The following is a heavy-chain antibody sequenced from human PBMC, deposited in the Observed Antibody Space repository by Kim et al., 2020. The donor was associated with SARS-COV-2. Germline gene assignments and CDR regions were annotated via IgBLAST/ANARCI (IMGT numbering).Heavy chain of an antibody. J-gene: IGHJ6*02. CDR2: ISSNGGST. D-gene: IGHD1-26*01. CDR1: GFTFSSYA. Sequence: GGSLRLSCSASGFTFSSYAMHWVRQAPGKGLEYVSAISSNGGSTYYADSVKGRFTISRDNSKNTLYLQMSSLRAEDTAVYYCVKGWELQSDGMDVWGQGTTVTVSS. CDR3: VKGWELQSDGMDV. V-gene: IGHV3-64D*06.